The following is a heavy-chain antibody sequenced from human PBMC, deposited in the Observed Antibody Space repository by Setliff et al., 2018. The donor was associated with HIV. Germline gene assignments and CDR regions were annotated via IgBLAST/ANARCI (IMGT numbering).Heavy chain of an antibody. V-gene: IGHV1-46*01. CDR2: INPSVGST. D-gene: IGHD3-10*01. Sequence: ASVKVSCKASGYILTSHYMHWVRQAPGQGLEWMGIINPSVGSTSYAQKFQGRVTMTRDTSTSTVYMELSSLRSEDTAVYYCAREYDVLLWIGSQYGRGNLDSWGQGTPVTVAS. J-gene: IGHJ4*02. CDR1: GYILTSHY. CDR3: AREYDVLLWIGSQYGRGNLDS.